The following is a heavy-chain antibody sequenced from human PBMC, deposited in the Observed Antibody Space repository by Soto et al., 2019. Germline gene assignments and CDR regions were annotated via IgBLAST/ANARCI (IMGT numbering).Heavy chain of an antibody. D-gene: IGHD3-9*01. CDR3: AKDAAVLRNFDWSYYFAD. J-gene: IGHJ4*02. Sequence: EVQLLESGGGLVQPGGSLRLSCAASGFAFSSYGMSWVRQAPGKGLEWVSAISDGGDSASYADSVKGRFTISRDNSKNTVYLELKSLRAEYTAIYYCAKDAAVLRNFDWSYYFADWGQGTRVTVSS. CDR1: GFAFSSYG. CDR2: ISDGGDSA. V-gene: IGHV3-23*01.